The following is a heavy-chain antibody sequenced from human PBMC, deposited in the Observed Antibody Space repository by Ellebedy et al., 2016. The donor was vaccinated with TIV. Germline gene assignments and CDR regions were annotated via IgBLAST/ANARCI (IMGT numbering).Heavy chain of an antibody. CDR1: GFTFSSYA. D-gene: IGHD1-26*01. J-gene: IGHJ4*02. CDR3: ANTVGATLFLYFDY. V-gene: IGHV3-23*01. CDR2: ISGSGGST. Sequence: GGSLRLXXAASGFTFSSYAMSWVRQAPGKGLEWVSAISGSGGSTYYADSVKGRFTISRDNSKNTLYLQMNSLRAEDTAVYYCANTVGATLFLYFDYWGQGTLVTVSS.